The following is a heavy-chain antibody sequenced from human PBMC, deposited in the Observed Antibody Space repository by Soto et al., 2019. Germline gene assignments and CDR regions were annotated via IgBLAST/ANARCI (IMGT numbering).Heavy chain of an antibody. Sequence: PGGSLRLSCAASGLTFSQYWMRWVRQAPGQGLVWVSRISDDGTITDYADSVKGRFTVSRDNARNTHSLQMNSLRSEDTAVYFCATAVDYDFWSGTTHYGMDVWGQGTTVTVS. D-gene: IGHD3-3*01. CDR2: ISDDGTIT. V-gene: IGHV3-74*01. J-gene: IGHJ6*02. CDR1: GLTFSQYW. CDR3: ATAVDYDFWSGTTHYGMDV.